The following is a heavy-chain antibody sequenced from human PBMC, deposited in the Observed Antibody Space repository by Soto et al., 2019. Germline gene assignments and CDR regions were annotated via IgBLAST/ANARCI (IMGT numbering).Heavy chain of an antibody. CDR3: ARVDYYDSSGYYGY. CDR2: ISGYNGNT. V-gene: IGHV1-18*04. CDR1: GYTFTIYG. J-gene: IGHJ4*02. D-gene: IGHD3-22*01. Sequence: QVQLVQSGAEVKKPGASVKVSCKASGYTFTIYGISWVRQAPGQGLEWMGWISGYNGNTDYAQKLQDRVTLTTDASTSSGYMELRSLRSDDTAVYYCARVDYYDSSGYYGYWGQGTLITVSS.